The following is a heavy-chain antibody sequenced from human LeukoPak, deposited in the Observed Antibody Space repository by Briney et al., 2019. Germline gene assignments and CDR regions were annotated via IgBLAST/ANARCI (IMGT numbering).Heavy chain of an antibody. CDR2: ISPSSGS. D-gene: IGHD3-22*01. CDR1: GFTFSSYA. V-gene: IGHV3-23*01. CDR3: ARPQSSSGYYWPFDD. J-gene: IGHJ4*02. Sequence: GGSLRLSCAASGFTFSSYAMRWVRQAPGKGLEWVSAISPSSGSFYADSVKGRFTISRDNSKNTLYLQMNSLRAEDTAVYYCARPQSSSGYYWPFDDWGQGTLVTVSS.